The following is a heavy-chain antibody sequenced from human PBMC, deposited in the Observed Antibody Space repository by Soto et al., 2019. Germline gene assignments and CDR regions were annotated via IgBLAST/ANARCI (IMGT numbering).Heavy chain of an antibody. Sequence: QVQLQESGPGLVKPSQTLSLTCTVSGGSISSGGYYWSWIRQHPGKGLEWIGYIYYSGSTYYNPSLRGRVTISVDTSKNQFSLRRGSVTAADPAVYYCARGGGWLDMYYFDYWGQGTLVTVSS. CDR3: ARGGGWLDMYYFDY. CDR1: GGSISSGGYY. V-gene: IGHV4-31*03. J-gene: IGHJ4*02. CDR2: IYYSGST. D-gene: IGHD3-22*01.